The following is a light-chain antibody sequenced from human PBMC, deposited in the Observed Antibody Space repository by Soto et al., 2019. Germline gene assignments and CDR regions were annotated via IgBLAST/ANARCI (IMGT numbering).Light chain of an antibody. CDR1: SSDIGSYNL. J-gene: IGLJ3*02. Sequence: QSVLSQPASVSGSPGQSVTISCTGTSSDIGSYNLVSWYHHHPGQAPKLVIYEVNKRPSVDSNRFSGSKSGNTASLTIAGLQPEDEVEYYCCSYADGSTFVVFGGGTKLTVL. CDR2: EVN. V-gene: IGLV2-23*02. CDR3: CSYADGSTFVV.